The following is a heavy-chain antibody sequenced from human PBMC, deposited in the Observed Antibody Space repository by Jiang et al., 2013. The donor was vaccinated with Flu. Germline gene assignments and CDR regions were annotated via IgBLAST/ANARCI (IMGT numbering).Heavy chain of an antibody. CDR2: IYTSGST. J-gene: IGHJ4*02. CDR1: GGSISSGSYY. CDR3: ASVRRERYSSSWNDY. V-gene: IGHV4-61*02. D-gene: IGHD6-13*01. Sequence: GSGLVKPSQTLSLTCTVSGGSISSGSYYWSWIRQPAGKGLEWIGRIYTSGSTNYNPSLKSRVTISVDTSKNQFSLKLSSVTAADTAVYYCASVRRERYSSSWNDYWGQGTLVTVSS.